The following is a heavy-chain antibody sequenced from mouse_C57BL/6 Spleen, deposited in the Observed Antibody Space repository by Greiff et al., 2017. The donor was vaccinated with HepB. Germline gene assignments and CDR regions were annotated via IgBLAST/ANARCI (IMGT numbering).Heavy chain of an antibody. V-gene: IGHV1-55*01. CDR1: GYTFTSYW. Sequence: QVQLQQPGAELVKPGASVKMSCKASGYTFTSYWITWVKQRPGQGLEWIGDIYPGSGSTNYNEKFKSKATLTVDTSSSTAYMQLSSLTSEDSAVYYCARNGFYARTRWYFDVWGTGTTVTVSS. J-gene: IGHJ1*03. CDR3: ARNGFYARTRWYFDV. D-gene: IGHD1-2*01. CDR2: IYPGSGST.